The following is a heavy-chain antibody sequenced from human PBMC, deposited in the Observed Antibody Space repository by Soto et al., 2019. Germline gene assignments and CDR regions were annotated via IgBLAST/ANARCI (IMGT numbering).Heavy chain of an antibody. J-gene: IGHJ5*02. D-gene: IGHD6-13*01. Sequence: PGGSLRLSCAASGFTFRSFTMNWVRQAPGKGLEWVLTISSNSAYIYYTDALRGRFTISRDNAKNSLHLQMNSLRAEDTAVYYRTRDASRDSSARGWFDPWGPGTLVTVSS. V-gene: IGHV3-21*01. CDR3: TRDASRDSSARGWFDP. CDR2: ISSNSAYI. CDR1: GFTFRSFT.